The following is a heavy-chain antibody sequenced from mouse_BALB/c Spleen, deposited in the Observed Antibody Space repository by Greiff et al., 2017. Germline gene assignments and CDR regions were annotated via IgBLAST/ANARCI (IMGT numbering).Heavy chain of an antibody. V-gene: IGHV5-6*01. CDR2: ISSGGSYT. Sequence: EVMLVESGGDLVKPGGSLKLSCAASGFTFSSYGMSWVRQTPDKRLEWVATISSGGSYTYYPDSVKGRFTISRDNAKNTLYLQMSSLKSEDTAMYYCARGGSTMITIGVFDYWGQGTTLTVSS. J-gene: IGHJ2*01. CDR3: ARGGSTMITIGVFDY. D-gene: IGHD2-4*01. CDR1: GFTFSSYG.